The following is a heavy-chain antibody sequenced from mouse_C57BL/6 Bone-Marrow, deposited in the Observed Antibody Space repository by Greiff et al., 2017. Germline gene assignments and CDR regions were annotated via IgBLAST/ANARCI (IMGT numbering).Heavy chain of an antibody. Sequence: EVQLQQSGAELVRPGASVKLSCKASGYNIKGDDMHWVKQRPEQGLEWIGWIDPGNGNTEYNEKFQGKATMTVDTASSTAYMQLISLTSEDTAVYYWARCSRGNDACFEGWGTGTTVTVSS. D-gene: IGHD2-12*01. CDR2: IDPGNGNT. CDR3: ARCSRGNDACFEG. J-gene: IGHJ1*03. CDR1: GYNIKGDD. V-gene: IGHV14-4*01.